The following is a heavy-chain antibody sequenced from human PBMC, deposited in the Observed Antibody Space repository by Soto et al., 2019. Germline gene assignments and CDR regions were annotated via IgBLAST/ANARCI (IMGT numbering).Heavy chain of an antibody. Sequence: QVQLQESGPGLVKPSQTLSLTCTVSGGSISSGGYYWSWIRQHPGKGLEWIGYIYYSGSTYYNPSLKGRVSISGDPSKDPFSLKLSSLTGADPAVYYCAGSPDYLGQGTLVTVSS. CDR2: IYYSGST. CDR3: AGSPDY. CDR1: GGSISSGGYY. V-gene: IGHV4-31*03. J-gene: IGHJ4*02.